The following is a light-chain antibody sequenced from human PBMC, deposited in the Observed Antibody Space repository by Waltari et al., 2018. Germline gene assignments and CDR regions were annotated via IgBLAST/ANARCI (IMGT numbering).Light chain of an antibody. CDR3: QQYNVWPPIT. CDR1: QSIYSN. J-gene: IGKJ5*01. Sequence: ILMTQSPVTLSVSPGERATLSCRASQSIYSNLAWYQQRPCQPPMLLIFDASTRASGIPARFSGSGSGTEFTLTIRTLQSEDSAVYYCQQYNVWPPITFGQGTRLEIK. CDR2: DAS. V-gene: IGKV3D-15*01.